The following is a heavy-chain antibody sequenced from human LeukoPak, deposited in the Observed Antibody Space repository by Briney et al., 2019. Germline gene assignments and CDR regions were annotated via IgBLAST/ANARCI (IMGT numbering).Heavy chain of an antibody. CDR3: ARVRLDIGRHYYMDV. CDR1: GVSITSSY. Sequence: SETLSLTCTVSGVSITSSYRGWIRQPAGKGLEWVGLIFTSGSTNYNSSLESRLSLSVDTPTNQFSLRLSSVTAADTAVYYCARVRLDIGRHYYMDVWGEGTTVTVSS. CDR2: IFTSGST. D-gene: IGHD5-12*01. V-gene: IGHV4-4*07. J-gene: IGHJ6*03.